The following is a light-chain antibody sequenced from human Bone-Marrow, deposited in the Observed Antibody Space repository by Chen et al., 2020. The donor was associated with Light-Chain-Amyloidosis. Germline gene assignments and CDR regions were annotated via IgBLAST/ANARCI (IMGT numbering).Light chain of an antibody. J-gene: IGLJ1*01. CDR2: EVT. CDR3: SSYTITNTLV. V-gene: IGLV2-14*01. Sequence: QSALTQPASVSGSPGQSITISCTGTSSYVGGDNHVSWYQQHADKAHKPMIYEVTNRPSWVPDSFSGSKSDNTASLTISGLQTEDEADYFCSSYTITNTLVFGSGTRVTVL. CDR1: SSYVGGDNH.